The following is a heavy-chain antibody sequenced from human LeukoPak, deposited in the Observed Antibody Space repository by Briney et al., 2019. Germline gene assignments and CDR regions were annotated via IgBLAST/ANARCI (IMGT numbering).Heavy chain of an antibody. CDR2: MYYSGNT. CDR1: GGSISSYY. V-gene: IGHV4-59*01. CDR3: ARTSITMIRGAQLGGNFDY. Sequence: SETLSLTCTVSGGSISSYYWSWIRQAPGKGLEWIGYMYYSGNTNYNPSLKSRVTISVDTSKNQFSLRLSSVTAADTAVYYCARTSITMIRGAQLGGNFDYWGQGTLVTVSS. J-gene: IGHJ4*02. D-gene: IGHD3-10*01.